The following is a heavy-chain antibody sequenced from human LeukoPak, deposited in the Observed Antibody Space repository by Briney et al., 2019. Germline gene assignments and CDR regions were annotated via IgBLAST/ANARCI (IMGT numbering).Heavy chain of an antibody. Sequence: ASVKVSCKASGYTFTSYGISWVRQAPGQGLEWMGWISAYNGNTNYAQKLQGRVTMTTDTSTSTAYMELRSLRSDDTAVYYCARDLTYSGSYYPFYYYYYYMDVWGKGTTVTVSS. D-gene: IGHD1-26*01. CDR3: ARDLTYSGSYYPFYYYYYYMDV. CDR2: ISAYNGNT. J-gene: IGHJ6*03. V-gene: IGHV1-18*01. CDR1: GYTFTSYG.